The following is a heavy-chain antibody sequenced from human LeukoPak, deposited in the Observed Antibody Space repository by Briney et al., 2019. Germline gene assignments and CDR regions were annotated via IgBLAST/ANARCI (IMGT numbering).Heavy chain of an antibody. CDR3: ARGRGAAHGAFDI. V-gene: IGHV3-48*01. J-gene: IGHJ3*02. Sequence: PGGSLRLSCAASGFTFSSYSMNWVRQAPGKGLEWVSYISSSSSTIYYADSVKGRFTISRDNAKNSLYLQMNSLRAEDTAVYYCARGRGAAHGAFDIWGQGTMVTVSS. CDR2: ISSSSSTI. D-gene: IGHD6-6*01. CDR1: GFTFSSYS.